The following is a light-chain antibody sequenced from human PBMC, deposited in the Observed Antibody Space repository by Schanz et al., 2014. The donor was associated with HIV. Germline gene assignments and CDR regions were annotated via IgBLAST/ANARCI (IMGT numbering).Light chain of an antibody. V-gene: IGLV1-40*01. CDR3: SSYTSSNTWL. CDR1: AFNVGQNY. J-gene: IGLJ3*02. CDR2: GNN. Sequence: QSVLTQPPSVSAAPGQRVTISCSGSAFNVGQNYVSWYQQLPGTAPKLLIYGNNNRPSGVPDRFSGSKSGTSASLAITGLQAEDEADYYCSSYTSSNTWLFGGGTKLTVL.